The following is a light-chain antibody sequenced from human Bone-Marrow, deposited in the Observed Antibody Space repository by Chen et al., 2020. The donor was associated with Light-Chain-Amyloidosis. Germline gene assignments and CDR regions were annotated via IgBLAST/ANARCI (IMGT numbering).Light chain of an antibody. CDR1: QGISNY. CDR3: QQYGSSPT. Sequence: DIQMTQSPSSLSASVGDRVTITCRASQGISNYLAWYQQKPGKVPKLLIYAASTLQSGVPSRFSGSGSGTDFTLTISRLEPEDFAVYYCQQYGSSPTFGPGTKVDIK. CDR2: AAS. V-gene: IGKV1-27*01. J-gene: IGKJ3*01.